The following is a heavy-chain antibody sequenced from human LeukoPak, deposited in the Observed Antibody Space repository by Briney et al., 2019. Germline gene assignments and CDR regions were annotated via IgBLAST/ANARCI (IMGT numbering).Heavy chain of an antibody. CDR3: ARDRFGDYGTQFDY. Sequence: PSETLSLTCTVSGGSISSYYWSWIRQPPGKGLEWIGYIYYSGSTNYNPSLKGRVTISVDTSKNQFSLKLSSVTAADTAVYYCARDRFGDYGTQFDYWGQGTLVTVSS. J-gene: IGHJ4*02. D-gene: IGHD4-17*01. CDR1: GGSISSYY. V-gene: IGHV4-59*01. CDR2: IYYSGST.